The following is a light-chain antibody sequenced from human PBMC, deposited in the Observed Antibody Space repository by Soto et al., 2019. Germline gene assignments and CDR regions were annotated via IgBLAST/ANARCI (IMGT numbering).Light chain of an antibody. CDR1: QSISSY. Sequence: DLQMTQSPSSLSASVGDRVTITCRASQSISSYLNWYQQKPGKAPKLLIYSASSLHSGFPLRFSGSGSGTEFTLTSSSLQPEDFATYYCQQSYITPGTFGQGTKLEI. CDR3: QQSYITPGT. V-gene: IGKV1-39*01. J-gene: IGKJ2*01. CDR2: SAS.